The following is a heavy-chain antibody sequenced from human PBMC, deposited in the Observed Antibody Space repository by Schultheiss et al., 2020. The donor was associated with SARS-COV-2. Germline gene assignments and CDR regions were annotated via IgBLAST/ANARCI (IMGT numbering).Heavy chain of an antibody. Sequence: SETLSLTCAVYGGSFSGYYWSWIRQPPGKGLEWIGEINHSGSTNYNPSLKSRVTISVDTSKNQFSLKLSSVTAADTAVYYCARNSIVGATKDAFDIWGQGTMVTLSS. D-gene: IGHD1-26*01. CDR1: GGSFSGYY. V-gene: IGHV4-34*01. CDR3: ARNSIVGATKDAFDI. J-gene: IGHJ3*02. CDR2: INHSGST.